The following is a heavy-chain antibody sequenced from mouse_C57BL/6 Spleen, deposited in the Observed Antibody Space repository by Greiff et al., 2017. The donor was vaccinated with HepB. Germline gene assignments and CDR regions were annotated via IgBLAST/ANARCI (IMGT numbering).Heavy chain of an antibody. V-gene: IGHV7-3*01. Sequence: EVQLVESGGGLVQPGGSLSLSCAASGFTFTDYYMSWVRQPPGKALEWLGFIRNKANGYTTEYSASVKGRFTISRDNSQSILYLQMNALRAEDSATYYCARYPYYFYFDYWGQGTTLTVSS. CDR1: GFTFTDYY. CDR2: IRNKANGYTT. J-gene: IGHJ2*01. D-gene: IGHD2-10*01. CDR3: ARYPYYFYFDY.